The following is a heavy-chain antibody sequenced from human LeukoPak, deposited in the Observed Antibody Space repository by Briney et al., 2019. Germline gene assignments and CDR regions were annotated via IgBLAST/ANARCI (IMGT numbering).Heavy chain of an antibody. V-gene: IGHV4-59*01. CDR3: ARNYDSSGYTAFGY. CDR1: GGSISSYY. D-gene: IGHD3-22*01. CDR2: IYSSGST. J-gene: IGHJ4*02. Sequence: SETLSLTCTVSGGSISSYYWSWIRQPPGKGLEWIGHIYSSGSTNYNPSLKSRVTISVDTSKNQFSLELSSVTAADTAVYYCARNYDSSGYTAFGYWGRGTLVSVSS.